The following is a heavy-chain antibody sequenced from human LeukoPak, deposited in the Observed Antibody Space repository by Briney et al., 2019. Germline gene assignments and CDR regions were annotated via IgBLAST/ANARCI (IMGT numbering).Heavy chain of an antibody. D-gene: IGHD3-10*01. Sequence: PGGSLRLSCAASGFTFSSYGMHWVRQAPGKGLEWVAFIRYDGSNKYYADSVKGRFTISRDNSKNTLYLQMNSLRAEDTAVYYCAKGPEDHYYGSGSYYKGPGFADYWGQGTLVTVSS. J-gene: IGHJ4*02. CDR2: IRYDGSNK. V-gene: IGHV3-30*02. CDR1: GFTFSSYG. CDR3: AKGPEDHYYGSGSYYKGPGFADY.